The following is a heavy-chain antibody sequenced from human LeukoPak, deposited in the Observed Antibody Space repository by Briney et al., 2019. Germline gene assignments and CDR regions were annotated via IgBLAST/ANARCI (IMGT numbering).Heavy chain of an antibody. J-gene: IGHJ4*02. Sequence: VASVKVFCKASGYTFNDYFKHWVRQAPGQGLEWVGWINPNSGDTHYAQMFQGRVTMTRDPSINTAYMELRRVRSDDTAVYYCAKSAQYSSAWFTGSFDYWGQGTLVTVSS. CDR3: AKSAQYSSAWFTGSFDY. CDR1: GYTFNDYF. CDR2: INPNSGDT. V-gene: IGHV1-2*02. D-gene: IGHD6-13*01.